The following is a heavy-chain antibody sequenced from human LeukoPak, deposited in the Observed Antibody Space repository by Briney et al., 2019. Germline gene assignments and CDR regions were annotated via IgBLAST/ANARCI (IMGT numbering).Heavy chain of an antibody. Sequence: GGSLRLSCAASGFTFSNYWMTWVRQAPGKGLEWVANIKQDGSEKYYVDSVKGRFTISRDNAKNSLYLQMNSLRAEDTAVYYCAREGALWPWAFDIWGQGTMVTVSS. CDR2: IKQDGSEK. CDR3: AREGALWPWAFDI. V-gene: IGHV3-7*01. CDR1: GFTFSNYW. J-gene: IGHJ3*02. D-gene: IGHD2/OR15-2a*01.